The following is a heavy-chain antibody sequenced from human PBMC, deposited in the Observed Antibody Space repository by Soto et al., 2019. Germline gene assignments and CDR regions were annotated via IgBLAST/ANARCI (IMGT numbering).Heavy chain of an antibody. CDR1: GGSISSFY. D-gene: IGHD5-12*01. CDR2: ISNTGNT. Sequence: SETLSLTCNVSGGSISSFYWTWIRQSLGKGLESIGYISNTGNTIYNPSLESRVAISLDTSKNQFSLRLRSVTAADTAVYYCARVRSAYAGLDYWGRGTLVTVSS. CDR3: ARVRSAYAGLDY. J-gene: IGHJ4*02. V-gene: IGHV4-59*08.